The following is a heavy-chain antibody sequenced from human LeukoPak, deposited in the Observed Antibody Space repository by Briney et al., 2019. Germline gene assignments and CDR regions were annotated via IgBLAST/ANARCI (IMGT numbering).Heavy chain of an antibody. CDR2: INHSGST. V-gene: IGHV4-34*01. CDR3: ARFQLVRTYYYYYGMDV. CDR1: GGSFSGYY. Sequence: SETLSLTCAVYGGSFSGYYWSWIRQPPGKGLEWIGEINHSGSTNYNPSLKSRVTISVDTSKNQFSLKLSSVTAADTAVYYCARFQLVRTYYYYYGMDVWGQGTTVTVSS. D-gene: IGHD6-6*01. J-gene: IGHJ6*02.